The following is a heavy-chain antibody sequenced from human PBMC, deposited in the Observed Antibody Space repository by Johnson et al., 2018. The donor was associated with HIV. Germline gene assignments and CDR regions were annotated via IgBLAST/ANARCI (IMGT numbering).Heavy chain of an antibody. J-gene: IGHJ3*02. CDR1: GFTFSSYG. CDR3: ARDRGKAGYAFDI. Sequence: QVQLVESGGGVVQPGRSLRLSCAASGFTFSSYGMHWVRQAPGKGLEWVAVISFDGSNKYYADSVKGRFTISSDNSNNTLYLKMNSLRAEDTAVYYCARDRGKAGYAFDIWGQGTMVTVSS. CDR2: ISFDGSNK. D-gene: IGHD3-10*01. V-gene: IGHV3-33*05.